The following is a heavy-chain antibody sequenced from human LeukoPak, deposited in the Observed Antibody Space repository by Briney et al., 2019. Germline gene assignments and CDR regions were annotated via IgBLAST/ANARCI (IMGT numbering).Heavy chain of an antibody. J-gene: IGHJ4*02. V-gene: IGHV4-34*01. CDR3: ARTSSSSFDY. CDR2: INHSGST. D-gene: IGHD6-6*01. Sequence: PSETLSLTCAVYGGSFSGYYWSWIRQPPGKGLEWIGEINHSGSTNYNPSLKSRVTISVDTPKNQFSLKLSSVTAADTAVYYCARTSSSSFDYWGQGTLVTVSS. CDR1: GGSFSGYY.